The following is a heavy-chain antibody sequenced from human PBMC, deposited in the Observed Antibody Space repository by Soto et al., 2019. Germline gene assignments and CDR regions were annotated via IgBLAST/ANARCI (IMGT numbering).Heavy chain of an antibody. CDR1: GGSISSGGYY. J-gene: IGHJ4*02. V-gene: IGHV4-31*03. Sequence: SETLSLTCTVSGGSISSGGYYWSWIRQHPGKGLEWIGYIYYSGSTYYNPSLKSRVTISVDTSKNQFSLKLSSVTAADTAVYYCARMQPNRYCSGSSCSSGYYFDNGDPGALETVFS. CDR3: ARMQPNRYCSGSSCSSGYYFDN. D-gene: IGHD2-2*01. CDR2: IYYSGST.